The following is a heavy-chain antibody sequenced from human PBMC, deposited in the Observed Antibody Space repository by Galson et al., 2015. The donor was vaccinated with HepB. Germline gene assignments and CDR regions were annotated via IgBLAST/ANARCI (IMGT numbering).Heavy chain of an antibody. D-gene: IGHD6-13*01. CDR1: GYTFTGYY. CDR2: INPNSGGT. V-gene: IGHV1-2*04. CDR3: ARDSSSWYTNYYYGMDV. Sequence: SVKVSCKASGYTFTGYYMHWVRQAPGQGLEWMGWINPNSGGTNYAQKFQGWVTMTRDTSISTAYMELSRLRSDDTAVYYCARDSSSWYTNYYYGMDVWGQGTTVTVSS. J-gene: IGHJ6*02.